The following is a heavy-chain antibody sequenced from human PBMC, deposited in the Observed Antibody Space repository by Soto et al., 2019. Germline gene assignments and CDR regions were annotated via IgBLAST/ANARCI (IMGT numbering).Heavy chain of an antibody. D-gene: IGHD2-2*01. CDR1: GGSISSGGYY. V-gene: IGHV4-31*03. CDR2: IYYSGST. CDR3: ARALYYCSSTSCYGEPTYYGMDV. J-gene: IGHJ6*02. Sequence: SETLSLTCTVSGGSISSGGYYWSWIRQHPGKGLEWIGYIYYSGSTYYNPSLKSRVTISVDTSKNQFSLKLSSVTAADTAVYYCARALYYCSSTSCYGEPTYYGMDVWGQGTTVTVSS.